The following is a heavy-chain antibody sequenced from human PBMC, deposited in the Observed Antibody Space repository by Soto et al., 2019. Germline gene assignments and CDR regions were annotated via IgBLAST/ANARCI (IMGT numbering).Heavy chain of an antibody. J-gene: IGHJ4*02. V-gene: IGHV1-18*04. Sequence: ASVKVSCKASGYTFTSYGISWVRQAPGQGLERMGWISAYNGNTNYAQKLQGRVTMTTDTSTSTAYMELRSLRSDDTAVYYCASRYCSSTSCYEDYWGQGTLVTV. CDR2: ISAYNGNT. CDR3: ASRYCSSTSCYEDY. D-gene: IGHD2-2*01. CDR1: GYTFTSYG.